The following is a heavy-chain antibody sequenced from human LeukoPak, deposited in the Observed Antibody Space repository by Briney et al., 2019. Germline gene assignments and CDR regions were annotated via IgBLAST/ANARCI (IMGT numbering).Heavy chain of an antibody. CDR1: GFTFSSYS. Sequence: PGGSLRLSCAAPGFTFSSYSMNWVRQAPGKGLEWISSISSSGTYIYYADSVKGRFTISRDNAKNSLYLQMNSLRAEDTAVYYCASGYGRARASDYWGQGTLVTVSS. D-gene: IGHD1-26*01. CDR2: ISSSGTYI. V-gene: IGHV3-21*01. CDR3: ASGYGRARASDY. J-gene: IGHJ4*02.